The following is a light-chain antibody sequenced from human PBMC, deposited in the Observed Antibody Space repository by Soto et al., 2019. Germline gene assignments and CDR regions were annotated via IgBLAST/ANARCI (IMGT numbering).Light chain of an antibody. CDR1: QSITRY. V-gene: IGKV1-39*01. CDR3: QQSYSTPYT. J-gene: IGKJ2*01. CDR2: AAF. Sequence: DIQMTQSPSSLSASVGDRVTITCRASQSITRYLNWYQQKPGKAPKLLIYAAFNLQSGVPSRFSGSGSVTDFTLPISSLQPEDFETCYCQQSYSTPYTFGQRTKLEIK.